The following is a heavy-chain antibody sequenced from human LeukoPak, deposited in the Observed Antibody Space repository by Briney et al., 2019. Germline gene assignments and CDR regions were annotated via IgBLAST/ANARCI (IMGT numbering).Heavy chain of an antibody. V-gene: IGHV4-38-2*02. D-gene: IGHD1-1*01. CDR1: GFSISSGYY. CDR2: IHVSGTT. CDR3: AREAERRIVN. Sequence: PSETLSLTCVVSGFSISSGYYGGWIRQPPGKGLEWIANIHVSGTTFYNSSLNSRVAISIDTSKNQFSLKLSSVTAADTAVYFCAREAERRIVNWGRGTLVTVSS. J-gene: IGHJ4*02.